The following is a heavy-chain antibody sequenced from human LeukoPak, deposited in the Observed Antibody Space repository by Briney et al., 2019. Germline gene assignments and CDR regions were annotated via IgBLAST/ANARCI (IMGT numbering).Heavy chain of an antibody. Sequence: GSLRLSCAASGFTFISYSMNWVRPAPGKGLEWVSSISSSSSYIYYADSVKGRFTISRDNAKNSLYLQMNSLRAEDTAVYYCARDDRITMVRGVPSLWGQGTLVTVSS. D-gene: IGHD3-10*01. J-gene: IGHJ4*02. CDR2: ISSSSSYI. CDR3: ARDDRITMVRGVPSL. V-gene: IGHV3-21*01. CDR1: GFTFISYS.